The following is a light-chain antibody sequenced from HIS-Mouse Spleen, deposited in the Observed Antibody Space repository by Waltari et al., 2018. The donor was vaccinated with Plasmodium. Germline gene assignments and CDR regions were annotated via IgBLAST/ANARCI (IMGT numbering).Light chain of an antibody. V-gene: IGKV3-15*01. CDR3: QQYNNWSFT. J-gene: IGKJ3*01. Sequence: EIVMTQSPATLSVSPGEGATLSCRASQSVSSNLAWYQQKPGHAPRLLIYGASTRATGIPARFSGSGSGTEFTLTISSLQSEDFAVYYCQQYNNWSFTFGPGTKVDIK. CDR2: GAS. CDR1: QSVSSN.